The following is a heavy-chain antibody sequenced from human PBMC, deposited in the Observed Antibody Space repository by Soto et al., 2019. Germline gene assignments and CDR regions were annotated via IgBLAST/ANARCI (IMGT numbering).Heavy chain of an antibody. CDR2: ISYDGCNK. Sequence: GGALRLSCAAPGFTFSSYGMHWVRQAPGKGLEWVAVISYDGCNKYYADSVKGRFTISRDNSKNTLYLQMNSLRAEDTAVYYCAKDRGSGWYLWFDPWGQGTLVTVSS. D-gene: IGHD6-19*01. CDR3: AKDRGSGWYLWFDP. CDR1: GFTFSSYG. V-gene: IGHV3-30*18. J-gene: IGHJ5*02.